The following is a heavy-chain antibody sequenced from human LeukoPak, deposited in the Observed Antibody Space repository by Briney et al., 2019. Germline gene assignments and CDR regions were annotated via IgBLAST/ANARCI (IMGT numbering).Heavy chain of an antibody. J-gene: IGHJ4*02. CDR3: ARGRSGLAAAGTYDY. V-gene: IGHV1-8*01. D-gene: IGHD6-13*01. CDR2: INPKSGRT. CDR1: GYTFTSSD. Sequence: ASVTVSCKASGYTFTSSDINWVRQATGQGLEWMGWINPKSGRTGYAKKFQARVSMTMNTSISTAYMEVSGLRFEDTAVYYCARGRSGLAAAGTYDYWGQGTLITVSS.